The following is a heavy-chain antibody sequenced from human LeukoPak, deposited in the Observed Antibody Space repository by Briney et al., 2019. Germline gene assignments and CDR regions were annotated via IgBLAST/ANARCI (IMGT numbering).Heavy chain of an antibody. Sequence: ASVKVSCTASGYTFTSYDINWVRQAPGRGLEWMGWMDPNSGNTGHAQNFQGRFTMTRSTSISTAYMELTSLRSEDTAVYYCARSRGVLGGGFDSLYFWGQGTMVTVSS. J-gene: IGHJ3*01. V-gene: IGHV1-8*01. CDR1: GYTFTSYD. D-gene: IGHD3-16*01. CDR3: ARSRGVLGGGFDSLYF. CDR2: MDPNSGNT.